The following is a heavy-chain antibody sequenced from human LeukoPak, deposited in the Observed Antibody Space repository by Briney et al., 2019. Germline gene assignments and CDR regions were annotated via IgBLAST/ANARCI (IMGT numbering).Heavy chain of an antibody. V-gene: IGHV4-59*12. CDR2: IYYSGST. J-gene: IGHJ6*02. Sequence: SETLSLTCTVSGGYISGYYWSWIRQPPGKGLEWIGYIYYSGSTNYNPSLKSRVTISVDTSKNQFSLKPSSVTAADTAVYYCARDRGGGGGNSGYYYGMDVWGQGTTVTVSS. CDR3: ARDRGGGGGNSGYYYGMDV. CDR1: GGYISGYY. D-gene: IGHD4-23*01.